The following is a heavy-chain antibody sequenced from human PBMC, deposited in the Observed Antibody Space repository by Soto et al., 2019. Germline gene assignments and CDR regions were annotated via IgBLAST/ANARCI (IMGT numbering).Heavy chain of an antibody. D-gene: IGHD5-18*01. J-gene: IGHJ4*02. CDR1: VGPISSGGYY. CDR3: ARTGYSYAQADY. CDR2: IYYSGSA. Sequence: TLSLTCTVSVGPISSGGYYWSWILQHPGKGLEWIGYIYYSGSAYYNPSLKSRVTISVDTSKNQFPLKLSSVTAADTAVYYCARTGYSYAQADYWGQGTLVTVSS. V-gene: IGHV4-31*03.